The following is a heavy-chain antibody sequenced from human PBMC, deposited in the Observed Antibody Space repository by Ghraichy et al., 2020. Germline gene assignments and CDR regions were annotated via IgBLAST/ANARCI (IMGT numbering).Heavy chain of an antibody. D-gene: IGHD4-17*01. Sequence: GESLNISCAASGFTFSSYAMSWVRQAPGKGLEWVSAISGSGGSTYYADSVKGRFTISRDNSKNTLYLQMNSLRAEDTAVYYCAKVGYGASYYFDYWGQGTLVTVSS. V-gene: IGHV3-23*01. CDR1: GFTFSSYA. CDR2: ISGSGGST. J-gene: IGHJ4*02. CDR3: AKVGYGASYYFDY.